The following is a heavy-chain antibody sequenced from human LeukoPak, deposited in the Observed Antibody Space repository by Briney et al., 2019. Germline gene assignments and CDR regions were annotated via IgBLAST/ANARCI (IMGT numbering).Heavy chain of an antibody. V-gene: IGHV3-30*03. Sequence: GGSLRLSCAASGFTFSSYGMHWVRQAPGKGLEWVAVISYDGSNKYYADSVKGRFAISRDNSKNTLYLQMNSLRAEDTAVYYCARDLRYSGSYLGYWGQGTLVTVSS. CDR3: ARDLRYSGSYLGY. CDR1: GFTFSSYG. CDR2: ISYDGSNK. D-gene: IGHD1-26*01. J-gene: IGHJ4*02.